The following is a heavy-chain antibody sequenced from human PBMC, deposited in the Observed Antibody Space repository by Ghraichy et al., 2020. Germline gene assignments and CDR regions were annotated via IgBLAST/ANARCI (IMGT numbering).Heavy chain of an antibody. V-gene: IGHV3-30*18. CDR1: GFTFSSYG. CDR3: AKDKYCSGGSCYPAFDY. J-gene: IGHJ4*02. CDR2: ISYDGSNK. Sequence: LTCAASGFTFSSYGMHWVRQAPGKGLEWVAVISYDGSNKYYADSVKGRFTISRDNSKNTLYLQMNSLRAEDTAVYYCAKDKYCSGGSCYPAFDYWGQGTLVTVSS. D-gene: IGHD2-15*01.